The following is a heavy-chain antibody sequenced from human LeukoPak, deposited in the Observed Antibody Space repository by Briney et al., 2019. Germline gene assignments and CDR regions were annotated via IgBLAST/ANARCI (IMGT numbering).Heavy chain of an antibody. CDR1: GYTFTTYG. CDR2: ISTYNGNT. V-gene: IGHV1-18*01. D-gene: IGHD2-8*01. CDR3: ARVGIMVYAPPSAYYFDY. Sequence: ASMKVSCKASGYTFTTYGLSWVRQAPGQGLEWMGWISTYNGNTNYAQKFQGRVTMTTDTSTSTAYMELRSLRSDDTAVYYCARVGIMVYAPPSAYYFDYWGQGTLVTVSS. J-gene: IGHJ4*02.